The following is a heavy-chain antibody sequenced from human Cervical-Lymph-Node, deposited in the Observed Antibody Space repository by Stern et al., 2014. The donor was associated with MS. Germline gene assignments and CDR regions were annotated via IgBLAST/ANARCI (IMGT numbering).Heavy chain of an antibody. J-gene: IGHJ6*02. V-gene: IGHV3-30*18. Sequence: VQLVESGGGVVQPGRSLRLSCAASGFTFSSYGMHWVRQAPGKGLEWVAVISYDGSNEYYADSVKGRFTISRDNSKNTLFLQMNSLRAEDTAVYYCAKDRYRSGYYYYDMDVWGQGTTVTVSS. D-gene: IGHD3-3*01. CDR1: GFTFSSYG. CDR3: AKDRYRSGYYYYDMDV. CDR2: ISYDGSNE.